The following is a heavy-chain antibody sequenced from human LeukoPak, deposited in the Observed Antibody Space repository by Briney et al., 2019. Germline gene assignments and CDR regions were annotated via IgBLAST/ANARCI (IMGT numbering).Heavy chain of an antibody. J-gene: IGHJ3*02. V-gene: IGHV4-4*07. D-gene: IGHD6-6*01. CDR3: ARRGSSSSTKDDAFDI. CDR2: IYTSGST. Sequence: SETLSLTCTVSGGSISSYYWSWIRQPAGKGLEWIGRIYTSGSTNYNPSLKSRVTMSVDTSKNQFSLKLSSVTAADTAVYYCARRGSSSSTKDDAFDIWAKGQWSPSLQ. CDR1: GGSISSYY.